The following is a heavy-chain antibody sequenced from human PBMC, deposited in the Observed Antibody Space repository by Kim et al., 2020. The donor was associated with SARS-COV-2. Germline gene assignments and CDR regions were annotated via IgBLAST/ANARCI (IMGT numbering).Heavy chain of an antibody. D-gene: IGHD1-1*01. CDR1: GFTFRSYW. Sequence: GGSLRLSCAASGFTFRSYWINWVRQVPGKGLVWVSRISGDASSTNYADSVKGRFTMSRDNAENTVYLQMNSLRGEDTAVYYCARGMFRNGLDVWGQGTTVTVSS. J-gene: IGHJ6*02. CDR2: ISGDASST. CDR3: ARGMFRNGLDV. V-gene: IGHV3-74*01.